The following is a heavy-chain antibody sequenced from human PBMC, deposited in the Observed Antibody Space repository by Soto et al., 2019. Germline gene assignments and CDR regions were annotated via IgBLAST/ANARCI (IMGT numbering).Heavy chain of an antibody. D-gene: IGHD6-13*01. CDR3: ARFGNTWYKELDC. V-gene: IGHV3-21*01. CDR1: GFTFTEYS. CDR2: ITGDGNYT. Sequence: GGSLRLSCAASGFTFTEYSMTWVRQAPGRGLEWVSSITGDGNYTFYTDSVRGRFAISRDNAKNSLYLQVNSLRDEDTAVYYCARFGNTWYKELDCWGQGTLVTVSS. J-gene: IGHJ4*02.